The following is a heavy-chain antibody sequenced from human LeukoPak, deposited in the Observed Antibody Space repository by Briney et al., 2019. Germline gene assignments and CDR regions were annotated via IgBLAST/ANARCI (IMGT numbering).Heavy chain of an antibody. J-gene: IGHJ6*03. D-gene: IGHD2-2*01. Sequence: GASVKVSCKASGGTFSSYAISWVRQAPGQGLEWMGGIIPIFGTANYAQKFQGRVTITTDESTSTAYMELSSLRSEDTAVYYRARVLPRRCSSTSCYYYYYMDVWGKGTTVTVSS. V-gene: IGHV1-69*05. CDR3: ARVLPRRCSSTSCYYYYYMDV. CDR2: IIPIFGTA. CDR1: GGTFSSYA.